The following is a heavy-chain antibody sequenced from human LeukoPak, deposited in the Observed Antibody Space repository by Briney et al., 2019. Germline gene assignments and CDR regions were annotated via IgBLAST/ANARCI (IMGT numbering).Heavy chain of an antibody. V-gene: IGHV1-69*13. D-gene: IGHD4-17*01. J-gene: IGHJ4*02. Sequence: ASVKVSCKASGGTFSSYAISWVRQAPGQGLEWMGGIIPIFGTANYAQKFQGRVTITADESTSTAYMELSSLRSEDTAVYYCARTGGKDYDFDYWGQGTLVTVSS. CDR2: IIPIFGTA. CDR1: GGTFSSYA. CDR3: ARTGGKDYDFDY.